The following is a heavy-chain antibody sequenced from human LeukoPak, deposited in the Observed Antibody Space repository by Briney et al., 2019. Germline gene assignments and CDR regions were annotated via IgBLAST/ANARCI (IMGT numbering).Heavy chain of an antibody. Sequence: SVKVSCKTSGGTFSSYAISWVRQAPGQGLEWMGGIIPIFGTANYAQKFQGRVTITADESTSTAYMELSSLRSEDTAVYYCARASPNYYDSSGYSPFDYWGQGTLVTVSS. CDR1: GGTFSSYA. CDR2: IIPIFGTA. J-gene: IGHJ4*02. V-gene: IGHV1-69*13. D-gene: IGHD3-22*01. CDR3: ARASPNYYDSSGYSPFDY.